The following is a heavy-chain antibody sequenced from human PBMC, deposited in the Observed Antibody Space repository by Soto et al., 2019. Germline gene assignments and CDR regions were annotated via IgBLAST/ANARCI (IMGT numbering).Heavy chain of an antibody. V-gene: IGHV2-5*01. J-gene: IGHJ5*02. CDR3: AHSIFGVVITPYNWFDP. CDR2: IYWNDDK. Sequence: QITLKESGPPLVKPTQTLTLPCTFSGFSLSTSGGGVGWIRQPPGQALEWLALIYWNDDKRYSPSLKSRLTITKDTAKNPVVLTMTNMDPLDTATYYCAHSIFGVVITPYNWFDPWGQGTLVTVSS. CDR1: GFSLSTSGGG. D-gene: IGHD3-3*01.